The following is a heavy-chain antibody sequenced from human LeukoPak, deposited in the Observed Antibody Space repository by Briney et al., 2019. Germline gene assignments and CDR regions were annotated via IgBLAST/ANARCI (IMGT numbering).Heavy chain of an antibody. J-gene: IGHJ4*02. D-gene: IGHD6-19*01. CDR2: ISGSGSST. CDR1: GFTFSSCA. V-gene: IGHV3-23*01. CDR3: ARGSGQRIGNPFKGYSNDWYYFDY. Sequence: GGSLRLSCAASGFTFSSCAMSWVRQAPGKGLEWVSSISGSGSSTYYADSVKGRFTISRDSSKNTLYLQMNSLRAEDTAVYYCARGSGQRIGNPFKGYSNDWYYFDYWGQGTLVTVSS.